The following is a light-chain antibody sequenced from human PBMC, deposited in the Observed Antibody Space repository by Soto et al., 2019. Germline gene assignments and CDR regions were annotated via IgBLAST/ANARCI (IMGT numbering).Light chain of an antibody. CDR2: DVN. CDR3: SSFTTTSSLL. V-gene: IGLV2-14*01. J-gene: IGLJ2*01. Sequence: SALTQPASVSGSPEQSITISCTGTSSDIGTYNYVSWYQQTPGRAPKLIIYDVNIRPSGVSDRFSGSKSGNTASLTISGLQAEDEADYYCSSFTTTSSLLFGGGTKLTVL. CDR1: SSDIGTYNY.